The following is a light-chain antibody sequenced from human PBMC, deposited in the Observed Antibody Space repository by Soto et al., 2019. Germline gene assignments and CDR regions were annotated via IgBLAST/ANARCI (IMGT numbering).Light chain of an antibody. CDR3: QKYNIAPWT. CDR2: AAS. J-gene: IGKJ1*01. V-gene: IGKV1-27*01. CDR1: QGISND. Sequence: DIQMTQSLSSLSASVGDRVTITCRASQGISNDLAWYQHKPGKLPKLLIFAASTLQSGVPSRFGGSGSGTDFTLTISSLQPEDVATYYCQKYNIAPWTFGQGTKVEIK.